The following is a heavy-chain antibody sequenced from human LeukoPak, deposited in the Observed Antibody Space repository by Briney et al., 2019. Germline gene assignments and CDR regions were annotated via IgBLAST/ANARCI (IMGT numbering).Heavy chain of an antibody. V-gene: IGHV1-69*01. CDR3: ARSEQWLVIHLDY. J-gene: IGHJ4*02. Sequence: SVKVSCKASGDTFTSYAISWVRQAPGQGLEWMGGIIPIFGTANYAQKFQGRVTITADESTSTAYMELSSQRSEDTAVYYCARSEQWLVIHLDYWGQGTLVTVSS. CDR2: IIPIFGTA. CDR1: GDTFTSYA. D-gene: IGHD6-19*01.